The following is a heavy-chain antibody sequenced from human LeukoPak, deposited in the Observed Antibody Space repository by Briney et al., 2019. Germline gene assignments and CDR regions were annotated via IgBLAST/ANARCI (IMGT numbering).Heavy chain of an antibody. CDR2: INPNSGGT. V-gene: IGHV1-2*02. CDR1: GYTFTGYY. D-gene: IGHD3-22*01. J-gene: IGHJ4*02. Sequence: ASVKVSCKASGYTFTGYYMHWVRQAPGQGLEWMGWINPNSGGTNYAQKLQGRVTMTRDTSISTAYMELSRLRSDDTAVYYCARDDSSGYYYEGAFYDYWGQGTLVTVSS. CDR3: ARDDSSGYYYEGAFYDY.